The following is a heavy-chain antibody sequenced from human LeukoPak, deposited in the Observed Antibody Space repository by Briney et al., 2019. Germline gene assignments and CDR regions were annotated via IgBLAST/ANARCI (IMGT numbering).Heavy chain of an antibody. D-gene: IGHD6-13*01. CDR1: GFIFSSYA. J-gene: IGHJ4*02. V-gene: IGHV3-23*01. CDR3: APDLRGSAWSLDY. Sequence: GGSLRLSCAASGFIFSSYAMGWVRQAPGKGLEWVSLISDSGGITSYAGSVKGRFTMSRDNSKNTMYLQMNSLRTEDTAVYYCAPDLRGSAWSLDYWGQGTLVTVSS. CDR2: ISDSGGIT.